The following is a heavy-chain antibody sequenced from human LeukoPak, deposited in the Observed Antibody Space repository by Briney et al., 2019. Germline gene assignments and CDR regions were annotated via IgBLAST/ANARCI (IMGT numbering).Heavy chain of an antibody. V-gene: IGHV3-73*01. Sequence: PGGSQRLSCAASGFTFSDSAMHWVRQASGKGLEWVGRIRSKANSYATAYAASVKGRFTISRDDSKNTAYLQMNSLRAEDTAVYYCARDMGATGSYDAFDIWGQGTMVTVSS. D-gene: IGHD1-26*01. CDR1: GFTFSDSA. J-gene: IGHJ3*02. CDR2: IRSKANSYAT. CDR3: ARDMGATGSYDAFDI.